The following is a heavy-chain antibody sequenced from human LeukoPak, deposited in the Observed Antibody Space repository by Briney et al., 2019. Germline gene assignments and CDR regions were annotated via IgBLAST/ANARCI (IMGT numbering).Heavy chain of an antibody. J-gene: IGHJ4*02. CDR1: GFTFLSHT. CDR3: TGATVY. Sequence: GGSLRLSCTGSGFTFLSHTMNWVRQAPGKGLEWVSYISSGGGTVYYADSVKGRFTISRDNAKNSLYLQMDSLRAEDTAVYYCTGATVYWGQGTLVTVSS. D-gene: IGHD4-17*01. CDR2: ISSGGGTV. V-gene: IGHV3-48*04.